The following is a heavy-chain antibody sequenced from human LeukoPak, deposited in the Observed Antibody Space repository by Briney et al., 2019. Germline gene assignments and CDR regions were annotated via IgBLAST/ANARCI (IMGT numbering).Heavy chain of an antibody. CDR1: GYSISSGYY. V-gene: IGHV4-38-2*01. CDR3: SLTTFSSGFYYFDQ. J-gene: IGHJ4*02. D-gene: IGHD6-19*01. CDR2: IYHSGST. Sequence: PSETLSLTCAVSGYSISSGYYCGWIRQPPGKGLEWIGSIYHSGSTYYNPSLKSRVTISVDTSKNQFSLKLSSVTAADTAVYYCSLTTFSSGFYYFDQGGQGTLVTVSS.